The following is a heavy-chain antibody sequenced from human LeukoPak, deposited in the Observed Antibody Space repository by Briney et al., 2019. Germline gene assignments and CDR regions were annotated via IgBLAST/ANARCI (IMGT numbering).Heavy chain of an antibody. CDR2: ISSSSSTI. CDR3: ATDDSYDSSGYYHLFDY. Sequence: GGSLRLSCAASGFTFSSYSMNWVRQAPGKGLEWVSYISSSSSTIYYADSVKGRFTISRDNAKNSLYLQMNSLRAEDTAVYYCATDDSYDSSGYYHLFDYWGQGTLVTVSS. J-gene: IGHJ4*02. V-gene: IGHV3-48*01. D-gene: IGHD3-22*01. CDR1: GFTFSSYS.